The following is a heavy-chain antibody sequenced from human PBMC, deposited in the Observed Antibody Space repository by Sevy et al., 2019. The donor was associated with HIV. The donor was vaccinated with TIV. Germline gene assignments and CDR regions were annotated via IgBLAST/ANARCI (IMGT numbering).Heavy chain of an antibody. Sequence: GGSLRLSCAASGFTFSNAWMSWVRQAPGKGLEWVGRIKSKTDGGTTDYAAPVKGRFTISRDDSKNTLYLQMNSLKTEDTAVYYCTTTFLGELSLNFDYWGQRTLVTVSS. CDR2: IKSKTDGGTT. CDR3: TTTFLGELSLNFDY. J-gene: IGHJ4*02. CDR1: GFTFSNAW. D-gene: IGHD3-16*02. V-gene: IGHV3-15*01.